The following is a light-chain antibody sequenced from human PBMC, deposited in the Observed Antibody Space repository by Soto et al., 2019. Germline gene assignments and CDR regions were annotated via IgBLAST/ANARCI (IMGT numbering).Light chain of an antibody. Sequence: EIVMTQSPATLSVSPGERATLSCRASQSVSSNLAWYHQKPGQAPRRLSYGAATRATGIPARFSGSGSGTEFNLTISSLQSEDFAVYYCQQYNNGPAVSFGQGTQLESK. J-gene: IGKJ2*03. V-gene: IGKV3-15*01. CDR2: GAA. CDR1: QSVSSN. CDR3: QQYNNGPAVS.